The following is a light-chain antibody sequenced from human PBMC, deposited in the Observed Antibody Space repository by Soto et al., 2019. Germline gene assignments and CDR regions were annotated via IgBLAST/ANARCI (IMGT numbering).Light chain of an antibody. V-gene: IGKV1-33*01. CDR3: QQYESRPSS. CDR2: GAS. J-gene: IGKJ4*01. Sequence: DIQMTQSPSFLSASVGDRVTISCQASQDISDYLSWYEQKPGKAPKLLISGASNLETGVPSRFSGRGSRTQFTLTISSLQAEDVATYYCQQYESRPSSFGGGTKVDI. CDR1: QDISDY.